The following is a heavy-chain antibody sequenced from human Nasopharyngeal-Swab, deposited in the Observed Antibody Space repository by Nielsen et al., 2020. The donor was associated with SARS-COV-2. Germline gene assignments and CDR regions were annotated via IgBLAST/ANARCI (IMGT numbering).Heavy chain of an antibody. J-gene: IGHJ6*02. D-gene: IGHD2-2*01. V-gene: IGHV4-31*03. Sequence: SETLSLTCTVSGGSISSGDYYWSWIRQHPGKGLEWIGYIYYSGSAYYNPSLKSRVTISVDTSKNQFSLKLSSVTAADTAVYYCARDNTREYYYYYGMDVWGQGTTVTVSS. CDR1: GGSISSGDYY. CDR3: ARDNTREYYYYYGMDV. CDR2: IYYSGSA.